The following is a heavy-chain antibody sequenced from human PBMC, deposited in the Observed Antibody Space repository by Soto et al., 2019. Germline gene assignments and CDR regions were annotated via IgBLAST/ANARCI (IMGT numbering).Heavy chain of an antibody. D-gene: IGHD2-15*01. J-gene: IGHJ5*02. CDR2: INSDGSST. CDR1: GFTFSSYW. Sequence: EVQLVESGGGLVQPGGSLRLSCAASGFTFSSYWMHWVRQAPGKGLVWVSRINSDGSSTSYADSVKGRFTISRDNAKNTLYLQMNSLRAEDMAVYDWARGKDCSGGSRYSGWFDPWGQGTLVTVSS. V-gene: IGHV3-74*01. CDR3: ARGKDCSGGSRYSGWFDP.